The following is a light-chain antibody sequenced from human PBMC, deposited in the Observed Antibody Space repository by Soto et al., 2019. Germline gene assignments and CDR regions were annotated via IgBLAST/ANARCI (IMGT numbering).Light chain of an antibody. CDR1: SSNIGKNF. J-gene: IGLJ2*01. CDR2: DNY. Sequence: QSVLTQPPSVSAAAGQKVTISCSGSSSNIGKNFVSWYQQLPGTAPKLLLYDNYKRPSGIPDRCSGSKSGTSATLAITGLETGDEADYYCGTWDSSLSARVFGGGTKLTVL. CDR3: GTWDSSLSARV. V-gene: IGLV1-51*01.